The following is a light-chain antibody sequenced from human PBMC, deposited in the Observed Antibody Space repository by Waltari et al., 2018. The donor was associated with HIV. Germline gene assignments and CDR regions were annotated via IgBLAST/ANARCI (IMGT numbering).Light chain of an antibody. CDR2: EVS. V-gene: IGLV2-14*01. J-gene: IGLJ2*01. Sequence: QSALTQPASVSGSPGQSITISCTGTSSDVGGYNYVSWYPQHPGKAPKLMIFEVSYRPSGVSNRFSGSKSGNTASLTISGLQAEDEADYYCSSYTSSSTPVVFGGGTKLTVL. CDR3: SSYTSSSTPVV. CDR1: SSDVGGYNY.